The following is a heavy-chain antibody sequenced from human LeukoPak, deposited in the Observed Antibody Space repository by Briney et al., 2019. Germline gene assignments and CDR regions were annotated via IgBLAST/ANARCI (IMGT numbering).Heavy chain of an antibody. Sequence: GGSLRLSCAASGFTFSSYAMSWVRQAPGKGLEWVSAISGSGGGTYFADSVKGRFTISRDNSKNTLYLQMNSLRAEDTAVYYCAKDLHYYDSTSPSNWGQGTLVTVSS. D-gene: IGHD3-22*01. CDR2: ISGSGGGT. J-gene: IGHJ4*02. V-gene: IGHV3-23*01. CDR3: AKDLHYYDSTSPSN. CDR1: GFTFSSYA.